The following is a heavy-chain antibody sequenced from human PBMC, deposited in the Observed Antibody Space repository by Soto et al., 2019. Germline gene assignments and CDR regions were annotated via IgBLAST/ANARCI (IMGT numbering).Heavy chain of an antibody. CDR2: FDPEDGET. D-gene: IGHD3-22*01. V-gene: IGHV1-24*01. J-gene: IGHJ4*02. CDR1: GYTLTELS. Sequence: ASVKVSCKVSGYTLTELSMHGVRQAPGKGLEWMGGFDPEDGETIYAQKFQGRVNMTEDTSTDTAYMELSSLRSEDTAVYYCATGYYYYSRRPREYFDDLGQLNLVTI. CDR3: ATGYYYYSRRPREYFDD.